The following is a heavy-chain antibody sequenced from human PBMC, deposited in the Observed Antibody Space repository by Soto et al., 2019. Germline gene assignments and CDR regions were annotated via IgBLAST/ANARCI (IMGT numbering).Heavy chain of an antibody. CDR3: GRCTSTSCHLGSDY. V-gene: IGHV3-30-3*01. CDR2: ISYDGSST. CDR1: GFTFSSYA. J-gene: IGHJ4*02. Sequence: VQLVESGGGVVQPGRSLRLSCAASGFTFSSYAMNWVRQAPGKGLEWVALISYDGSSTYYADSVKGRFTISRDGSKNTLFLQMNSLGAADTAVYYCGRCTSTSCHLGSDYWGQGTLVTVSS. D-gene: IGHD2-2*01.